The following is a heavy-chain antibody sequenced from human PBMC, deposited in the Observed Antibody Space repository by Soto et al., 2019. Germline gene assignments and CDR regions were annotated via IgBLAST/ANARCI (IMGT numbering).Heavy chain of an antibody. CDR3: AKDHDSSLASDYYGMDV. CDR1: GFTFSSYW. CDR2: ISYDGSNK. J-gene: IGHJ6*02. V-gene: IGHV3-30*18. D-gene: IGHD3-22*01. Sequence: GGSLRLSCAASGFTFSSYWMSWVRQAPGKGLEWVAVISYDGSNKYYADSVKGRFTISRDNSKNTLYLQMNSLRAEDTAVYYCAKDHDSSLASDYYGMDVWGQGTTVTVSS.